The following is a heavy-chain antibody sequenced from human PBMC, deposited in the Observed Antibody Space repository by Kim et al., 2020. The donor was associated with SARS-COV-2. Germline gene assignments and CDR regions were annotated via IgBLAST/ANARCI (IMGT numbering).Heavy chain of an antibody. D-gene: IGHD6-13*01. CDR3: ARQAPWIAAAGSHFDY. V-gene: IGHV4-61*07. Sequence: LKRRVTISVDTSKNQFSLKLSSVTAADTAVYYCARQAPWIAAAGSHFDYWGQGTLVTVSS. J-gene: IGHJ4*02.